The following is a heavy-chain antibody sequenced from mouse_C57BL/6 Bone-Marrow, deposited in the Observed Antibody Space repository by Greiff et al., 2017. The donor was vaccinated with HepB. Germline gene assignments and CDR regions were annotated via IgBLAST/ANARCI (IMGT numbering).Heavy chain of an antibody. J-gene: IGHJ1*03. CDR3: ARKGYGSRYFDV. CDR1: GYTFTSYW. CDR2: IHPNSGST. D-gene: IGHD1-1*01. V-gene: IGHV1-64*01. Sequence: QVQLQQPGAELVKPGASVKLSCKASGYTFTSYWMHWMKQRPGQGLEWIGMIHPNSGSTNYNEKFKSKATLTVDKSSSTAYMQLSSLTSEDSAVYYCARKGYGSRYFDVWGTGTTVTVSS.